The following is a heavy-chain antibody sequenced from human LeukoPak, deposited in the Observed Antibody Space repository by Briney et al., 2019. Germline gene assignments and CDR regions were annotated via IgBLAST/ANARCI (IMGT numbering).Heavy chain of an antibody. Sequence: AASVKVSCKASGGTFSSYAISWVRQAPGQGLEWMGRIIPILGIANYAQKFQGRVTITADKSTSTAYKELSSLRSEDTAVYYCARESEYSSSSQIDYWGQGTLVTVSS. CDR2: IIPILGIA. D-gene: IGHD6-6*01. V-gene: IGHV1-69*04. CDR1: GGTFSSYA. CDR3: ARESEYSSSSQIDY. J-gene: IGHJ4*02.